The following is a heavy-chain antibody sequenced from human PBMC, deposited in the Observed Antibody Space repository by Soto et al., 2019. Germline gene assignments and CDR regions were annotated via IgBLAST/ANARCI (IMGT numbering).Heavy chain of an antibody. Sequence: SGPPLANPTHTLTLPCTFSGFSLSTSGMCVSWIRQPPGKALEWLALIDWDDDKYYSTSLKTRLTISKDTSKNQVVLTMTNMDPVDTATYYCARTRREYNWIAFDYWGQGTLVTVSS. J-gene: IGHJ4*02. V-gene: IGHV2-70*01. CDR1: GFSLSTSGMC. D-gene: IGHD1-20*01. CDR2: IDWDDDK. CDR3: ARTRREYNWIAFDY.